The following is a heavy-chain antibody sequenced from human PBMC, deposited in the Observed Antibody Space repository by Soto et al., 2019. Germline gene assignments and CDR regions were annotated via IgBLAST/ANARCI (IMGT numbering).Heavy chain of an antibody. Sequence: QLLESGGGLVQPGGSLRLSCAASGFTFNNYGMSWVRQAPGKGLEWIGAITGAGGSTYNADSVKGRFSISRDNSKKTVYLQPDSLRVEDTAVYYCAKGHRDSFDNYDYFGMDVWGQGTTVTVSS. CDR2: ITGAGGST. CDR1: GFTFNNYG. D-gene: IGHD3-9*01. CDR3: AKGHRDSFDNYDYFGMDV. J-gene: IGHJ6*02. V-gene: IGHV3-23*01.